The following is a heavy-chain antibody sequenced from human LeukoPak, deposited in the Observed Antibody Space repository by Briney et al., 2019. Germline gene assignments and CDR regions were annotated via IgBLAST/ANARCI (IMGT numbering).Heavy chain of an antibody. V-gene: IGHV4-61*02. CDR1: GGSISSGRCY. CDR3: ACRVTYYDFWSGSPFYDV. Sequence: SETLSLTCTVSGGSISSGRCYWNWIRQTAGKGLEWIGRISSSGGTNYSPSLRSRVTVSVDTSKNQFSLRLTSETAADTAVYYCACRVTYYDFWSGSPFYDVWGKGTAVTVSS. CDR2: ISSSGGT. J-gene: IGHJ6*04. D-gene: IGHD3-3*01.